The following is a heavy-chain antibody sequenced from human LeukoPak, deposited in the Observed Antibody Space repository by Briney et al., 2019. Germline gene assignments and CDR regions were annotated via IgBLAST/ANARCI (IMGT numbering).Heavy chain of an antibody. D-gene: IGHD4-17*01. CDR3: ARAPTTVHYYYYMDV. CDR1: GASISGSGYY. Sequence: SETLSLTCAVSGASISGSGYYWGWIRQPPGKGLEWIGNIYYSGSTYYNPSLKSRVTISVDTSKNQFSLKLSSVTAADTAVYYCARAPTTVHYYYYMDVWGKGTTVTVSS. J-gene: IGHJ6*03. V-gene: IGHV4-39*07. CDR2: IYYSGST.